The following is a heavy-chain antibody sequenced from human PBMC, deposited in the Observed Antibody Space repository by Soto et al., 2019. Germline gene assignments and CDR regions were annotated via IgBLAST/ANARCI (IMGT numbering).Heavy chain of an antibody. D-gene: IGHD2-8*01. CDR3: ARLPGNTYGLFDY. J-gene: IGHJ4*02. V-gene: IGHV4-59*01. CDR2: IHYTGTT. CDR1: GDSFSTYY. Sequence: PSETLSLTCTVSGDSFSTYYWSWIRQPPGKGLEWIGYIHYTGTTSYNPSLKSRVTISLDTSRNQFSLKLTSVTAADTALYYCARLPGNTYGLFDYWGQGALVTVSS.